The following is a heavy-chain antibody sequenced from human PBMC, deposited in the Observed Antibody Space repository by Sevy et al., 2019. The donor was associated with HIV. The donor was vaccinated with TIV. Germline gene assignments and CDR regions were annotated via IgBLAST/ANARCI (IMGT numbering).Heavy chain of an antibody. Sequence: ASVKVSCKASGYTFTSYAMHWVRQAPGQRLEWMVWINAGNGNTKYSQKFQGRVTITRDTSASTAYMELSSLRSEDTAVYCCARIGHTAIGYYYGMDVWGQGTTVTVSS. CDR1: GYTFTSYA. V-gene: IGHV1-3*01. CDR2: INAGNGNT. CDR3: ARIGHTAIGYYYGMDV. J-gene: IGHJ6*02. D-gene: IGHD5-18*01.